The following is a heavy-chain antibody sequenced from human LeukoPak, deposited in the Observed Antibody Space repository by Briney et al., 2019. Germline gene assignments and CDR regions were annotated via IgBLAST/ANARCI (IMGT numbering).Heavy chain of an antibody. V-gene: IGHV3-21*01. J-gene: IGHJ3*02. CDR1: RFTFSSYS. CDR3: ARGPFMITFGGVIVYTKSGDAFDI. CDR2: ISSFGSYI. D-gene: IGHD3-16*02. Sequence: PGGSLRLSCAASRFTFSSYSMNWVRQAPGKGLEWVSSISSFGSYIYYADSVKGRFTISRDNAKNSLYLQMNSLRAEDTAVYYCARGPFMITFGGVIVYTKSGDAFDIWGQGTMVTVSS.